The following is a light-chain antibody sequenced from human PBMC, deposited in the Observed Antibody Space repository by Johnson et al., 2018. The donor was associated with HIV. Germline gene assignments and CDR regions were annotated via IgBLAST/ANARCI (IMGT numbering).Light chain of an antibody. V-gene: IGLV1-51*02. J-gene: IGLJ1*01. CDR3: GICDSSLSANV. CDR1: VSNIESYF. CDR2: EDN. Sequence: QSVLTQPPSVSAAPGQTVNISCSGNVSNIESYFVSWYQQLPGAAPTLLIYEDNKRPSGIPDRFSGSKSGATATLGITGLQTGDEADYYCGICDSSLSANVFGTGTKVTVL.